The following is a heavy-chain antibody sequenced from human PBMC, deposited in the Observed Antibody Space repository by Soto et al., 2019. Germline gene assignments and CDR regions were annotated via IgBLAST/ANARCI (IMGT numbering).Heavy chain of an antibody. V-gene: IGHV5-51*07. CDR3: TRLMVVAAPAGWFDP. CDR2: TYPADSDT. D-gene: IGHD2-15*01. CDR1: VYTVTSDW. Sequence: GESQQISCKAPVYTVTSDWCGWVHQTRGQGLEWMGFTYPADSDTRYSPSFQGQVTISADKSISTAYLQWSSLKASDTAIYYCTRLMVVAAPAGWFDPWGQGTLVTVSS. J-gene: IGHJ5*02.